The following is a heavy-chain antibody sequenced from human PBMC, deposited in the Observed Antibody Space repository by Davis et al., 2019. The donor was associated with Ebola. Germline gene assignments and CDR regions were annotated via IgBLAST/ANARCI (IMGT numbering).Heavy chain of an antibody. D-gene: IGHD4-23*01. CDR1: GDSVSSNSAA. Sequence: HSQTLSLTCAISGDSVSSNSAAWNWIRQSPSRGLEWLGRTYYRSRWYSDYAVSVKSRTTINPDTTKNQFSLQLHSVTPEDTAVYYCAREDYGGDSYFNHGMDVWGQGTTVTVSS. J-gene: IGHJ6*02. V-gene: IGHV6-1*01. CDR3: AREDYGGDSYFNHGMDV. CDR2: TYYRSRWYS.